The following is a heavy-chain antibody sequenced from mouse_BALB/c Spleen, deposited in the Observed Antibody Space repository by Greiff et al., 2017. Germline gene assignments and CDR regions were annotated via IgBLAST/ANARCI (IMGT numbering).Heavy chain of an antibody. CDR2: ISYDGSN. CDR1: GYSITSGYY. CDR3: ARFYYYGSLDY. D-gene: IGHD1-1*01. Sequence: EVKLMESGPGLVKPSQSLSLTCSVTGYSITSGYYWNWIRQFPGNKLEWMGYISYDGSNNYNPSLKNRISITRDTSKNQFFLKLNSVTTEDTATYYCARFYYYGSLDYWGQGTTLTVSS. J-gene: IGHJ2*01. V-gene: IGHV3-6*02.